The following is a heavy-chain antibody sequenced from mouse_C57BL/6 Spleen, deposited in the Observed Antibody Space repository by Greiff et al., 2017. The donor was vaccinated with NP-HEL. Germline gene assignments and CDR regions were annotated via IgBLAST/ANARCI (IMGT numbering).Heavy chain of an antibody. J-gene: IGHJ2*01. CDR3: ARESGNYFDY. V-gene: IGHV1-64*01. CDR2: IHPNSGST. CDR1: GYTFTSYW. Sequence: QVQLQQSGAELVKPGASVKLSCKASGYTFTSYWMHWVKQRPGQGLEWIGMIHPNSGSTNYNEKFKSKATLTVDKSSSTAYMQLSSLTSEDSAVYYCARESGNYFDYWGQGTTLTVSS. D-gene: IGHD4-1*01.